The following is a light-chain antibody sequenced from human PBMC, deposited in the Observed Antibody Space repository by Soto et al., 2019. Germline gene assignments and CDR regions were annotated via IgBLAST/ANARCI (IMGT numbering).Light chain of an antibody. J-gene: IGLJ1*01. CDR2: DVS. V-gene: IGLV2-14*03. CDR3: SSYTTSNTRQIV. Sequence: QSALTRAASVSGAPGQASSISCTGTSSDVGGYNYVSWYQHHPGKAPKLLIYDVSNRPSGISNRFSGSKSDNTASLTISGLQPEDEADYYCSSYTTSNTRQIVFGTGTKVTVL. CDR1: SSDVGGYNY.